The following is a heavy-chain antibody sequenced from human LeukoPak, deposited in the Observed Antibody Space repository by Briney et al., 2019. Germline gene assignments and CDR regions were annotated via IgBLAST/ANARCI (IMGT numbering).Heavy chain of an antibody. CDR3: ARTRTTPGVRGLQMRYFDY. V-gene: IGHV3-48*01. CDR1: GFTFSDYN. Sequence: HPGGSLRLSCAASGFTFSDYNMYWVRQAPGKGLECVSFIGTSSGTIHNADSVEGRFTISRDNAKNSLYLQMNSLRAGDTAVYYCARTRTTPGVRGLQMRYFDYWGQGILVTVSS. J-gene: IGHJ4*02. D-gene: IGHD3-10*01. CDR2: IGTSSGTI.